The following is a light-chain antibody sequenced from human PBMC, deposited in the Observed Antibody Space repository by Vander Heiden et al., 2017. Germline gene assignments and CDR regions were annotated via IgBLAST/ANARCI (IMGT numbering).Light chain of an antibody. CDR2: DVS. CDR1: QSVSTY. Sequence: EIVLTQSPATLSLSPGERATLSCRASQSVSTYLAWYQQKPGQSPRLLIYDVSNRATGIPARFSGSGSGTDFTLTISSLQPEDFAVYYCQQRGNWPKTFGQGTKVEIK. J-gene: IGKJ1*01. V-gene: IGKV3-11*01. CDR3: QQRGNWPKT.